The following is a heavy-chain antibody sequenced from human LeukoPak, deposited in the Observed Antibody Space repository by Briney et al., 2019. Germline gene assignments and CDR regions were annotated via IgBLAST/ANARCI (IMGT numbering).Heavy chain of an antibody. CDR3: ARDAVVHPPTAYYYGMDV. CDR2: IIPIFGTA. D-gene: IGHD4-23*01. J-gene: IGHJ6*02. Sequence: SVKVSCKASGGTFSSYAISWVRQAPGQGLEWMGGIIPIFGTANYAQKFQGRVTITADESTSTAYMELSSLRSEDTAVYYCARDAVVHPPTAYYYGMDVWGQGTTVTVSS. V-gene: IGHV1-69*13. CDR1: GGTFSSYA.